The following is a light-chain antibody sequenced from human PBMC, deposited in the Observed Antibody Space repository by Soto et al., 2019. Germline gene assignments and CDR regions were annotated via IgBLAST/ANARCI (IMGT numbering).Light chain of an antibody. J-gene: IGKJ5*01. V-gene: IGKV3-15*01. Sequence: DIVMTQSPATLSASPGERATLSCRASQSVRSNLAWYQQKPGQAPRLLIYGASTRATGIPARFSGSGSGTEFTLSIGSLQSEDFAVYYCQQYNNWPITFGQGTRLEI. CDR3: QQYNNWPIT. CDR1: QSVRSN. CDR2: GAS.